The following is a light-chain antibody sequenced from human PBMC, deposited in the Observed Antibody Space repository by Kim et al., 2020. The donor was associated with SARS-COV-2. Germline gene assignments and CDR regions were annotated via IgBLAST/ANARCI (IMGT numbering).Light chain of an antibody. CDR1: QSVGSN. CDR2: GAS. Sequence: VSPGETATLSCRASQSVGSNLAWYQHKPGQPPRLLIYGASTRATNIPARFSGGGSGTAFTLTISSLQPEDFAVYFCQQYNNWPVYTFGQGTKLEI. CDR3: QQYNNWPVYT. J-gene: IGKJ2*01. V-gene: IGKV3-15*01.